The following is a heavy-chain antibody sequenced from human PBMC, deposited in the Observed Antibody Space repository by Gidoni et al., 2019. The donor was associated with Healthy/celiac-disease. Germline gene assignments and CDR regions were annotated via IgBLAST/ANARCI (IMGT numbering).Heavy chain of an antibody. Sequence: QVQLVQSGAEVTNPGASVKFSCKASAYTFTSSDINWVRQATGQGREWMGWMNPNSGNTGYAQKFQGRVTMTRNTSISTAYMELSSLRSEDTAVYYCARGLRGLLGGYYYGMDVWGQGTTVTVSS. V-gene: IGHV1-8*01. CDR2: MNPNSGNT. J-gene: IGHJ6*02. D-gene: IGHD3-10*01. CDR3: ARGLRGLLGGYYYGMDV. CDR1: AYTFTSSD.